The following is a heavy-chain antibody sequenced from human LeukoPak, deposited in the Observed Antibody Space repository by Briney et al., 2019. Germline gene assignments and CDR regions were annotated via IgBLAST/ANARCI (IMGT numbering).Heavy chain of an antibody. Sequence: ASVKVSCKASGYTFTGYYMHWVRQAPGQGLEWVGWINTNSGGTNYAQKFQGRVTMTRDTSISTAYMELSRLRSDDTAVYYCIGVVPAAMVSPSPFDDWGQGTLVTVSS. CDR2: INTNSGGT. D-gene: IGHD2-2*01. CDR1: GYTFTGYY. J-gene: IGHJ4*02. V-gene: IGHV1-2*02. CDR3: IGVVPAAMVSPSPFDD.